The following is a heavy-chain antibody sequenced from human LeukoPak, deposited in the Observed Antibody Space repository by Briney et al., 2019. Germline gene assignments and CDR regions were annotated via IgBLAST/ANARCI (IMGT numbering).Heavy chain of an antibody. J-gene: IGHJ5*02. CDR2: IYYSGST. CDR1: GGSISSGGYY. V-gene: IGHV4-31*03. CDR3: ARHPIPYCSSTSCYKGGAYNWFDP. Sequence: SQTLSLTCTVSGGSISSGGYYWSWIRQHPGKGLEWIGYIYYSGSTYYNPSLKSRVTISVDTSKNQFSLKLSSVTAADTAVYYCARHPIPYCSSTSCYKGGAYNWFDPWGQGTLVTVSS. D-gene: IGHD2-2*02.